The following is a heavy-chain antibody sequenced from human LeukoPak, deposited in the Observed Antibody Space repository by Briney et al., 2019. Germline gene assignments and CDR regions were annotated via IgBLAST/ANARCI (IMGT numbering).Heavy chain of an antibody. CDR2: IRYDGSNK. CDR1: GFTFSSYS. Sequence: GGSLRLSCAASGFTFSSYSMNWVRQAPGKGLEWVAFIRYDGSNKYYADSVKGRFTISRDNSKNTLYLQMNSLRAEDTAVYYCAKTWGYYYDSSGYHDAFDIWGQGTMVTVSS. D-gene: IGHD3-22*01. J-gene: IGHJ3*02. CDR3: AKTWGYYYDSSGYHDAFDI. V-gene: IGHV3-30*02.